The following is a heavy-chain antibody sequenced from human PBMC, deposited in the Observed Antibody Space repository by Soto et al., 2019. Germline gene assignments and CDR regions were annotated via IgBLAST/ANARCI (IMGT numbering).Heavy chain of an antibody. D-gene: IGHD3-3*01. CDR2: MNPNSGNT. J-gene: IGHJ4*02. V-gene: IGHV1-8*01. Sequence: ASVNVSCKASGYTFTSYDINWVRQATGQGLEWMGWMNPNSGNTGYAQKFQGRVTMTRNASISTAYMELSSLRSEDTAVYYCARDSVRPYYDFWSGYWPFDYWGQGTLVTVSS. CDR1: GYTFTSYD. CDR3: ARDSVRPYYDFWSGYWPFDY.